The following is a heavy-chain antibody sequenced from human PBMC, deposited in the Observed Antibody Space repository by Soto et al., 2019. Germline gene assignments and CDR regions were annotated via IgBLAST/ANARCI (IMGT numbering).Heavy chain of an antibody. J-gene: IGHJ5*02. CDR1: GFTFRSFT. D-gene: IGHD6-13*01. V-gene: IGHV3-21*01. Sequence: LRLSCAASGFTFRSFTMNWVRQAPGKGLEWVSTISSNSAYIYYTDALRGRFTIYRDNAKNSLHLQMNSLRAEDTAAYYCTRDASRDSSARGWFDPWGPGTLVTVSS. CDR2: ISSNSAYI. CDR3: TRDASRDSSARGWFDP.